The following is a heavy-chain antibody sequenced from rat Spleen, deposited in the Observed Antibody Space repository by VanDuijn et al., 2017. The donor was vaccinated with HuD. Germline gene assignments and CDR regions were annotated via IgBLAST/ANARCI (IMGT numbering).Heavy chain of an antibody. CDR2: INNAGTT. CDR3: ARRHYGYTDYFDY. D-gene: IGHD1-9*01. V-gene: IGHV3-3*01. Sequence: EEQLQESGPGLVKPSQSLSLTCSVTFYSITSSYRWNWIRKFPGNKLEWMGYINNAGTTNYNPSLKSRISITRDTSKNQFFLQVNSVTTEDTATYYCARRHYGYTDYFDYWGQGVMVTVSS. CDR1: FYSITSSYR. J-gene: IGHJ2*01.